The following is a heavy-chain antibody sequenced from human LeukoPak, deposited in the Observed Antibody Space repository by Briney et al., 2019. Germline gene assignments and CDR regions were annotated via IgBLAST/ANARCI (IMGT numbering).Heavy chain of an antibody. CDR2: ISWNSGSI. D-gene: IGHD5-24*01. J-gene: IGHJ4*02. Sequence: SGGSLRLSCAASGFTFDDYAMHWVRQAPGKGLEWVSGISWNSGSIGYADSVKGRFTISRDNAKNSLYLQMNSLRAEDTALYYCAKARRRDYYFDYWGQGTLVTVSP. CDR3: AKARRRDYYFDY. CDR1: GFTFDDYA. V-gene: IGHV3-9*01.